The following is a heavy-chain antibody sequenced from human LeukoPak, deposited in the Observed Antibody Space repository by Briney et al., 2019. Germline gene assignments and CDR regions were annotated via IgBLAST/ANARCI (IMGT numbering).Heavy chain of an antibody. D-gene: IGHD3-22*01. V-gene: IGHV3-48*03. J-gene: IGHJ3*02. CDR2: ISSSGSTI. Sequence: GGSLRLSCAASGFTFSSYEMNWVRQAPGKGLEWVSYISSSGSTIYYADSVKGRFTISRDNAKNSLYLQMNSLRAEDTAVYYCASAKFDSSGYYYRGFDIWGQGTMVTVSS. CDR1: GFTFSSYE. CDR3: ASAKFDSSGYYYRGFDI.